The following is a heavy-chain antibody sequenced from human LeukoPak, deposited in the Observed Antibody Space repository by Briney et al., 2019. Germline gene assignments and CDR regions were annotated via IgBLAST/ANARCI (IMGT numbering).Heavy chain of an antibody. CDR2: IYHTGST. V-gene: IGHV4-38-2*02. D-gene: IGHD3-10*01. CDR3: AKGSDPFRWFGEFNVKLPRPIRHYYFDS. CDR1: GYSITSGYY. J-gene: IGHJ4*02. Sequence: SETLSLTCTVSGYSITSGYYWGWIRQPPGKGLEWIGSIYHTGSTYYNPSLKSRVTISVDTSKNQFSLNLSSVTAADTAVYYCAKGSDPFRWFGEFNVKLPRPIRHYYFDSWGQGTLVTVSS.